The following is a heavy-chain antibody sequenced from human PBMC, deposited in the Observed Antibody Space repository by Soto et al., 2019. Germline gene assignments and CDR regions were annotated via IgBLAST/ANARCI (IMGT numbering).Heavy chain of an antibody. CDR1: GGSISSGDYY. Sequence: SETLSLTCTVSGGSISSGDYYWRWIRQPPGKGLEWIGYIYYSGSTYYNPSLKSRVTISVDTSKNQFSLKLSSVTAADTAVYYCARDKRITIFGVVIERDPTDYYGLDVWGQGTTVTVSS. D-gene: IGHD3-3*01. V-gene: IGHV4-30-4*01. CDR3: ARDKRITIFGVVIERDPTDYYGLDV. J-gene: IGHJ6*02. CDR2: IYYSGST.